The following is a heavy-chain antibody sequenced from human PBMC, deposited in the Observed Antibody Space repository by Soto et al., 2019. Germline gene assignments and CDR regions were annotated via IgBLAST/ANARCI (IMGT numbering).Heavy chain of an antibody. CDR1: GGSISSGGYS. Sequence: SETLSLTCAVSGGSISSGGYSWSWIRQPPGKGLEWIGYIYHSGSTYYNPSLKSRVTISVDGSKNQFSLKLNSVTAADMAVYYCTRGPIGNYYFDYWGQGTLVTVSS. J-gene: IGHJ4*02. CDR3: TRGPIGNYYFDY. CDR2: IYHSGST. D-gene: IGHD2-15*01. V-gene: IGHV4-30-2*01.